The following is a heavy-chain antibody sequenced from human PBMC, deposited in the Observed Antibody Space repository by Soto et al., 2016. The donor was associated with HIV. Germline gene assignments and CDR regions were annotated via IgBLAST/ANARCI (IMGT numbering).Heavy chain of an antibody. CDR1: GFTFTSYA. CDR3: AKDGDYDILTGHGHYFDY. J-gene: IGHJ4*02. V-gene: IGHV3-23*01. D-gene: IGHD3-9*01. Sequence: EVQLWESGGGLIQPGGSLRLSCAASGFTFTSYAMNWVRRAPGRGLEWVSTVTGNGDIKYYADSVQGRFTISRDNSENTLSLQMNSLRAEDTALYYCAKDGDYDILTGHGHYFDYWGQGILVTVSS. CDR2: VTGNGDIK.